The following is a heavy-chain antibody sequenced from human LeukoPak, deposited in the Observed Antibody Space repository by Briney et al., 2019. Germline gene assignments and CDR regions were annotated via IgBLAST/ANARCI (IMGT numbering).Heavy chain of an antibody. CDR2: ISRNGGST. CDR3: VKESGFMVAPNSAFDI. CDR1: GFTFNSYP. J-gene: IGHJ3*02. V-gene: IGHV3-64D*06. Sequence: GGSLRLSCSASGFTFNSYPVHWVRQAPGKGLEYVSGISRNGGSTYYADSVKGRFTISRDNSKNTLYLQMSSLRAEDTAVYYCVKESGFMVAPNSAFDIWGQGTMVIVSS. D-gene: IGHD4/OR15-4a*01.